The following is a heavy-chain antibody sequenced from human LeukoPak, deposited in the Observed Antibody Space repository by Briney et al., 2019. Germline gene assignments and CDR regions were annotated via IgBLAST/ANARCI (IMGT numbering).Heavy chain of an antibody. Sequence: GGSLRLSCAASGFTVSSNYMTWVRQAPGKGLEWVSVIYRAGNTYYADSVKGRFTISRDNSKNTVYLQMNSLRAEDTAVYYCAHGSMYQLDYWGQGTLVTVSS. CDR1: GFTVSSNY. V-gene: IGHV3-53*01. D-gene: IGHD2-2*01. CDR2: IYRAGNT. J-gene: IGHJ4*02. CDR3: AHGSMYQLDY.